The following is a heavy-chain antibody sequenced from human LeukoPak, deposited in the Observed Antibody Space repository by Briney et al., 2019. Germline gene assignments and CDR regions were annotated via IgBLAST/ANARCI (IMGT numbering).Heavy chain of an antibody. Sequence: SQTLSLTCAISGDSVSSNSAAWNWIRQSPSRGLEWLGRTYYRSKWYNDYAVSVKSRITINPDTSKNQFSLQLNSVTPEDTAVYFCARDSYGDYLYYYYGMDVWGQGTTVAVSS. V-gene: IGHV6-1*01. D-gene: IGHD4-17*01. J-gene: IGHJ6*02. CDR1: GDSVSSNSAA. CDR2: TYYRSKWYN. CDR3: ARDSYGDYLYYYYGMDV.